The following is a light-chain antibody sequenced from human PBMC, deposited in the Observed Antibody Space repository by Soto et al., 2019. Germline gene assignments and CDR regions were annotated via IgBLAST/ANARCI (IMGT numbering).Light chain of an antibody. J-gene: IGLJ3*02. Sequence: QSALTQPASVSGSPGQSITISCSGTSSDFGGYNVVSLYQQHPGKAPKLIIYEGTKRPSGVSNRFSGSKSGNAASLTISGLQTEDEADYYCCSYADTSTFWVVFGGGTKVTVL. CDR1: SSDFGGYNV. CDR3: CSYADTSTFWVV. CDR2: EGT. V-gene: IGLV2-23*03.